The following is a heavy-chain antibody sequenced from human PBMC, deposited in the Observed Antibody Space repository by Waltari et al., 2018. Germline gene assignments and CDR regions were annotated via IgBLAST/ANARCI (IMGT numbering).Heavy chain of an antibody. J-gene: IGHJ4*02. CDR2: IIPIFGTA. Sequence: QVQLVQSGAEVKKPGSSVKVSCKASGGTFSSYAISWVRQAPGQGLEWMGGIIPIFGTANYAQKLQGRVTMTRDTSISTAYMELSRLRSDDTAVYYCARVGGLERPPFDYWGQGTLVTVSS. D-gene: IGHD1-1*01. V-gene: IGHV1-69*05. CDR3: ARVGGLERPPFDY. CDR1: GGTFSSYA.